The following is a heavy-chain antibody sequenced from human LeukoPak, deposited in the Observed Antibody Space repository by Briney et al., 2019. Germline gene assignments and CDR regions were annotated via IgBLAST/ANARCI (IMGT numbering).Heavy chain of an antibody. CDR3: ARTDRQQLVRGYYYYYYMDV. Sequence: SETLSLTCTVSGGSISSYYWSWIRQPAGKGLEWIGRIYTSGSTNYNPSLKSRVTMSVDTSKNQFSLKLSSVTAADTAVYYCARTDRQQLVRGYYYYYYMDVWGKGTTVTVS. J-gene: IGHJ6*03. CDR2: IYTSGST. V-gene: IGHV4-4*07. CDR1: GGSISSYY. D-gene: IGHD6-13*01.